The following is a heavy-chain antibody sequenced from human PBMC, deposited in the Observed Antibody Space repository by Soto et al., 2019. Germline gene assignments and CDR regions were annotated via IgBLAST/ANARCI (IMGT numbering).Heavy chain of an antibody. CDR2: MSNSGDLR. J-gene: IGHJ4*02. D-gene: IGHD6-19*01. Sequence: GGSLRLSCAASGFSFSTYAMGWVRQTPGKGLEWVSVMSNSGDLRYYADSVKGRFTISRDNSENTLYLQMSSLRAEDTAVYYCAKDAERTSGWYYFDYWGQGTLVTVSS. V-gene: IGHV3-23*01. CDR1: GFSFSTYA. CDR3: AKDAERTSGWYYFDY.